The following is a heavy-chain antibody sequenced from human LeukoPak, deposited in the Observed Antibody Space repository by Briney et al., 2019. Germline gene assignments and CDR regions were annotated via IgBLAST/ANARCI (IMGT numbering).Heavy chain of an antibody. CDR1: GYNFASYT. V-gene: IGHV1-3*01. CDR2: INGDNGNT. CDR3: ARSSSGTYHY. D-gene: IGHD3-10*01. J-gene: IGHJ4*02. Sequence: ASVKVSCKTSGYNFASYTMHWLRQASGQSPEWMGSINGDNGNTKYSEKFQGRVTFTRDTSASSAYMELSRLRSEDTAVYYCARSSSGTYHYWGQGTLVTVFS.